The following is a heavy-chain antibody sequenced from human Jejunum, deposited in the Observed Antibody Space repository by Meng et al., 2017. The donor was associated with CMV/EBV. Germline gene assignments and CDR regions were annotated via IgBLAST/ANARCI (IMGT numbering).Heavy chain of an antibody. CDR3: DAFDY. V-gene: IGHV3-23*01. CDR1: GFSFRNFD. Sequence: SLRLSCAASGFSFRNFDMNWARQAPGKGLEWVATITGSGSRTHYADSVKGRFTISRDNSKNTLYLQINSLRVEDTAIYYCDAFDYWGQGTQVTVSS. J-gene: IGHJ4*02. CDR2: ITGSGSRT.